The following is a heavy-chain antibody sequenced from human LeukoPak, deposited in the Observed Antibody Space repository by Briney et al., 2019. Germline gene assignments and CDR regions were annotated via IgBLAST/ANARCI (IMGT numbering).Heavy chain of an antibody. Sequence: PGGSLRLSCAASGFIFSSYWMSWVRQAPGKGLEWVANIKQDGSEKYYADSVKGRFTISRDNAKNSVYLQMNSLRAEDTAVYYCSRSLDYLGQGALVTVSS. J-gene: IGHJ4*02. CDR1: GFIFSSYW. V-gene: IGHV3-7*01. CDR2: IKQDGSEK. CDR3: SRSLDY.